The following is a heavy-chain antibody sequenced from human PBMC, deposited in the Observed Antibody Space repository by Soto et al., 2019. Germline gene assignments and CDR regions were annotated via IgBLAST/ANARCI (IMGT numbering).Heavy chain of an antibody. J-gene: IGHJ5*02. D-gene: IGHD4-17*01. Sequence: QVQLVQSGAEVKKPGASVKVSCKASGYTFTSYGISWVRQAPGQGLEWMGWISAYNGNTNYARKLQGRVTMTTDTSTSTAYMELRSLRSDDTAVYYCARAGLDYGDQVVGNWFDPWGQGTLVTVSS. CDR1: GYTFTSYG. CDR2: ISAYNGNT. CDR3: ARAGLDYGDQVVGNWFDP. V-gene: IGHV1-18*04.